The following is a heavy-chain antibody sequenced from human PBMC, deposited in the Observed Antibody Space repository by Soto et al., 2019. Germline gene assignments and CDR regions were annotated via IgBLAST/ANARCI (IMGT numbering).Heavy chain of an antibody. V-gene: IGHV1-69*13. CDR1: GGTFSSYA. Sequence: SVKVSCKASGGTFSSYAISWVRQAPGQGLEWMGGIIPIFGTANYAQKFQGRVTITADESMSTAYMELSSLRSEDTAVYYCARDRYCGGDCYPTMAPSKYYYYYGMDVWGQGTTVTVSS. CDR3: ARDRYCGGDCYPTMAPSKYYYYYGMDV. CDR2: IIPIFGTA. D-gene: IGHD2-21*02. J-gene: IGHJ6*02.